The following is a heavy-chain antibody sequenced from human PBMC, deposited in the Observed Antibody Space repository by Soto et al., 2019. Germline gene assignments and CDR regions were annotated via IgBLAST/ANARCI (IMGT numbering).Heavy chain of an antibody. J-gene: IGHJ5*02. Sequence: ASVKVSCKASGYTFTSYGISWVRQAPGQELEWMGWISAYNGNANYAQKLQGRVTMTTDTSTSTAYMELRSLRSDDTAVYYCARTRPPFSWQQLFTKWFDPWGQGTLVTVSS. D-gene: IGHD6-13*01. CDR3: ARTRPPFSWQQLFTKWFDP. CDR1: GYTFTSYG. V-gene: IGHV1-18*01. CDR2: ISAYNGNA.